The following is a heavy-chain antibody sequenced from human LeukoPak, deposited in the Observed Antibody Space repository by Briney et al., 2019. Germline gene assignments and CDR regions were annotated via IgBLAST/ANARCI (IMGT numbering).Heavy chain of an antibody. CDR3: AREYSTSWYFLDF. D-gene: IGHD6-13*01. J-gene: IGHJ4*02. V-gene: IGHV3-74*01. CDR1: GFTFSNYW. CDR2: LNSDGST. Sequence: PGGSLRLSCAASGFTFSNYWMHWVRPAPGKGRFRVSLLNSDGSTAYADSVKGRFTFSRDNAKNTLYLQMNSLRAEDTAVYYCAREYSTSWYFLDFWGQGTLVTVSS.